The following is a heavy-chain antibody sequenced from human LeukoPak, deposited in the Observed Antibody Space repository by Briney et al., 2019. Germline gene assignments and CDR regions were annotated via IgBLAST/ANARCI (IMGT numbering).Heavy chain of an antibody. CDR2: ISSSSSTI. CDR3: ARAGPGVVDY. CDR1: GFTFSSYS. J-gene: IGHJ4*02. V-gene: IGHV3-48*01. Sequence: GGSLRLSCAASGFTFSSYSMNWVRQAPGKGLEWVSYISSSSSTIYYADSVKGRFTISRDNAKNSLYLQMNSLGAEDTAVYYCARAGPGVVDYWGQGTLVTVSS. D-gene: IGHD7-27*01.